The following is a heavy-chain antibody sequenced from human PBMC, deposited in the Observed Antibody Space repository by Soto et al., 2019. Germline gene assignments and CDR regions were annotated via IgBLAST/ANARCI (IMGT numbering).Heavy chain of an antibody. V-gene: IGHV3-23*01. CDR2: ISGSGGST. CDR1: GFTFSSYA. CDR3: AKEGADIVVVTAAAAFDI. J-gene: IGHJ3*02. D-gene: IGHD2-21*02. Sequence: EVQLLESGGGLVQPGGSLRLSCAASGFTFSSYAMSWVRQAPGKGLEWVSAISGSGGSTYYADSVKGRFTISRDNSKNTLYLQMNSLRAEDTAVYYCAKEGADIVVVTAAAAFDIWGQGTMVTVSS.